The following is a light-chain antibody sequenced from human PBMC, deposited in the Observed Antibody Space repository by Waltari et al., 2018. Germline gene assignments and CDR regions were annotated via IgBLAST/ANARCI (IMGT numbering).Light chain of an antibody. Sequence: EIVMTQSPATLSVSPGERATLPCRTSQNVKNNLAWYQQKPGQAPRLLIYGASTRATGIPARFSGSGSGTEFTLTISSVQSEDFAVYYCQQYDNWPPITFGQGTRLEIK. J-gene: IGKJ5*01. CDR1: QNVKNN. CDR3: QQYDNWPPIT. V-gene: IGKV3-15*01. CDR2: GAS.